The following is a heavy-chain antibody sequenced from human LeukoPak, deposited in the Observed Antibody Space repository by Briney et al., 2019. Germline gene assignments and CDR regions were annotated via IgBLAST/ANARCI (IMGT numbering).Heavy chain of an antibody. D-gene: IGHD2-15*01. CDR2: IYYSGST. V-gene: IGHV4-59*01. J-gene: IGHJ4*02. CDR1: GGSISSYY. Sequence: PSETLSLTCTVSGGSISSYYWSWIRQLPGKGLEWIGYIYYSGSTNYNASLTNRVTISVDTSKNQFSLKLSSVTAADTAVYYCAREVGYCSGGSCYSYFDYWGQGTLVTVSS. CDR3: AREVGYCSGGSCYSYFDY.